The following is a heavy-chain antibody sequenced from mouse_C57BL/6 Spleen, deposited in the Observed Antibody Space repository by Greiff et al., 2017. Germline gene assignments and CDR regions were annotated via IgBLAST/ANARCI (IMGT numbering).Heavy chain of an antibody. CDR1: GYTFTDYY. J-gene: IGHJ2*01. V-gene: IGHV1-26*01. D-gene: IGHD2-1*01. CDR3: ARGGNYPGDY. CDR2: INPNNGGT. Sequence: VQLQQSGPELVKPGASVKISCKASGYTFTDYYMNWVKQSHGKSLEWIGDINPNNGGTSYNQKFKGKATLTVDKSSSTAYMELRSLTSEDSAVYCCARGGNYPGDYWGQGTTRTVSS.